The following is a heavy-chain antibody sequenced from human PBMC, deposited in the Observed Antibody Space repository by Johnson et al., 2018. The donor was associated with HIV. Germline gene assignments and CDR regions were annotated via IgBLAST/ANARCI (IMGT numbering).Heavy chain of an antibody. CDR3: ATLPGDIVVVPAAHPYDAFDI. CDR2: ISWNSGSI. D-gene: IGHD2-2*01. CDR1: GFTFDDYA. V-gene: IGHV3-9*01. J-gene: IGHJ3*02. Sequence: EVQLVESGGGLVQPGRSLRLSCAASGFTFDDYAMHWVRQAPGKGLEWVSGISWNSGSIGYADSVKGRFTISRDNAKNTLYRQMNSLRAEDTAVYYCATLPGDIVVVPAAHPYDAFDIWGQGKMVTVSS.